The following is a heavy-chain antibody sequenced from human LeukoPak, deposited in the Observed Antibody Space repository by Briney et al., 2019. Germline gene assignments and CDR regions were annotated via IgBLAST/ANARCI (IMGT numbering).Heavy chain of an antibody. V-gene: IGHV3-48*01. CDR1: GFTFSSYS. D-gene: IGHD3-10*01. CDR2: ISSSSSTI. Sequence: GGSLRLSCAASGFTFSSYSMNWVRQAPGKGLEWVSYISSSSSTIYYADSVKGRFTISRDNAKNSLYPQMNSLRAEDTAVYYCARDWRWQPGFDYYYMDVWGKGTTVTVSS. CDR3: ARDWRWQPGFDYYYMDV. J-gene: IGHJ6*03.